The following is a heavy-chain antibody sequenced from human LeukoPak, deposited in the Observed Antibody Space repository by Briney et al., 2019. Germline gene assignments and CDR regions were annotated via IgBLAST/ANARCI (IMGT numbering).Heavy chain of an antibody. J-gene: IGHJ4*02. CDR1: GFTFSRYA. CDR3: AKDFGDCSNGVCYGKPFDY. D-gene: IGHD2-8*01. CDR2: ISGSGDTT. Sequence: PGGSLRLSCAASGFTFSRYAMSWARQAPGKGLEWVSGISGSGDTTYYADPVKGRFTISRDNSKNTLYLQINSLRAEDTAVYCCAKDFGDCSNGVCYGKPFDYWGQGTLVTASS. V-gene: IGHV3-23*01.